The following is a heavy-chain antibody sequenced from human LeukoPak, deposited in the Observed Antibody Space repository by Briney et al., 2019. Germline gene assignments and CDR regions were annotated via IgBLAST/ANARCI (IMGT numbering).Heavy chain of an antibody. CDR1: GYSFTSYC. D-gene: IGHD3-3*01. CDR2: IYPGDSDT. Sequence: GESLKISFKGSGYSFTSYCIGLVRQMPGKGLEWMGIIYPGDSDTRYSPSFQGQVTISADKSISTAYLQWSSLKASDTAMYYCARPGTLENLDAFDIWGQGTMVTVSS. V-gene: IGHV5-51*01. CDR3: ARPGTLENLDAFDI. J-gene: IGHJ3*02.